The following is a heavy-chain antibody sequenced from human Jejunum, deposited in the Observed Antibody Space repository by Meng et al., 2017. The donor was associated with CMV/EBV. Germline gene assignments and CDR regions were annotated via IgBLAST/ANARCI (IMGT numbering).Heavy chain of an antibody. CDR1: GFTFSNYD. D-gene: IGHD6-13*01. Sequence: QVQLLESGGGVVHPGGSLRLSCEVSGFTFSNYDMHWVRQAPGMGLEWVSIIHSGGATYYADSVKGRFTISRDNSKNTLYLQMNSLRAEDTAVYYCARDGYSSSWFVTWGHGTLVPVSS. J-gene: IGHJ5*01. V-gene: IGHV3-NL1*01. CDR3: ARDGYSSSWFVT. CDR2: IHSGGAT.